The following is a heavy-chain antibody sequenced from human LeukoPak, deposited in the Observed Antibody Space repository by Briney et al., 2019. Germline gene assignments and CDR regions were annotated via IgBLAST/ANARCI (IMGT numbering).Heavy chain of an antibody. V-gene: IGHV4-4*02. D-gene: IGHD6-13*01. Sequence: KSSETLSLTCAVSGGSISSSNWWSWVRQPPGKGLEWIGEIYHSGTTNYNPSLKSRVTISVDKSKNQFSLKLSSVTAADTAVYYCARDSQSSSETSSSYNWFDPWGQGTLVTVSS. CDR2: IYHSGTT. J-gene: IGHJ5*02. CDR3: ARDSQSSSETSSSYNWFDP. CDR1: GGSISSSNW.